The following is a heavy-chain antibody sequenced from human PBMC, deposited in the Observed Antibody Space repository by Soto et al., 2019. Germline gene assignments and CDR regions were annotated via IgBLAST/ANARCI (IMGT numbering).Heavy chain of an antibody. CDR1: XXTFXSYG. D-gene: IGHD1-26*01. J-gene: IGHJ5*02. Sequence: QVQLVESGGGVVQPGRSLRXXCAXSXXTFXSYGMLWVRQAPGKGLEWVAVIWYDGSNKYYADSVKGRFTISRDNSKNTLYLQMNSLRAEDTAVYYCARTDSGNYLGWFDPWGQGTLVTVSS. V-gene: IGHV3-33*01. CDR3: ARTDSGNYLGWFDP. CDR2: IWYDGSNK.